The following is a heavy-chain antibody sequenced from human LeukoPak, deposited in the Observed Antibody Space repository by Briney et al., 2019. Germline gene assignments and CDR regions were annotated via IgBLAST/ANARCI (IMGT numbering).Heavy chain of an antibody. CDR3: GRDWELRFHQGGLDY. Sequence: ASVKVSCKASGYNVVGYYTHWVRQAPGQGLEWMGRINPRDGETSFAQKFQGRVTMTSDMSISTAYMELSGLRYDDTAVYYCGRDWELRFHQGGLDYWGQGALVTVSS. J-gene: IGHJ4*02. CDR1: GYNVVGYY. D-gene: IGHD3-3*01. CDR2: INPRDGET. V-gene: IGHV1-2*06.